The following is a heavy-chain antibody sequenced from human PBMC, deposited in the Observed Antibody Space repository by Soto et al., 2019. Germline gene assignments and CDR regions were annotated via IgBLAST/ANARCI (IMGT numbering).Heavy chain of an antibody. Sequence: EVQLLESGGGLVQPGGSLRLSCAASGFTFSSYAMNWVRQAPGKGLEWVSAISGTGGSTYYPDSVKGRFTISRDNSRNTLYLQMNSLRDEHTAVYYCANAGAYSYLDYWGQGTPVTV. CDR3: ANAGAYSYLDY. D-gene: IGHD2-21*01. V-gene: IGHV3-23*01. CDR1: GFTFSSYA. J-gene: IGHJ4*02. CDR2: ISGTGGST.